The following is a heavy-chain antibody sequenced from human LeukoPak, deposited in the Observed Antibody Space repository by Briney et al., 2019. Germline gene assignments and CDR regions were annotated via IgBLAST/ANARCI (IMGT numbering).Heavy chain of an antibody. J-gene: IGHJ4*02. D-gene: IGHD3-22*01. CDR2: ISYDGSNK. Sequence: GGSLRLSCAASGFTFSSYGMHWVRQAPGKGLEWVAVISYDGSNKYYADSVKGRFTISRDNSKNTLYLQMNSLRAEDTAVYYGARHYYDSSVHLDYWGQGTLVTVSS. V-gene: IGHV3-30*03. CDR1: GFTFSSYG. CDR3: ARHYYDSSVHLDY.